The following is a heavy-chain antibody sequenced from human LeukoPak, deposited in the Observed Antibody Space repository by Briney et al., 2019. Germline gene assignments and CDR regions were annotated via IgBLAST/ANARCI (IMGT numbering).Heavy chain of an antibody. CDR3: ARSTVRIYSGYELDFDY. CDR2: IYTSGST. CDR1: GGSISSYY. D-gene: IGHD5-12*01. V-gene: IGHV4-4*07. J-gene: IGHJ4*02. Sequence: SETLSLTCTVSGGSISSYYWSWIRQPAGKGLEWIGRIYTSGSTNYNPSLKSRVTMSVDTSKNQFSLKLSSVTAADTAVYYCARSTVRIYSGYELDFDYWGQGTLVTVSS.